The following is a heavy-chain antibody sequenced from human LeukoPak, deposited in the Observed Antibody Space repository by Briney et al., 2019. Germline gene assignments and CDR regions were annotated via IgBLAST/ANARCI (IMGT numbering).Heavy chain of an antibody. V-gene: IGHV4-30-2*01. D-gene: IGHD3-16*01. CDR2: IYHSGST. Sequence: SETLSLTCTVSGGSISSGGYSWSWIRQPPGKGLEWIGYIYHSGSTYYNPSLKSRVTISVDRSKNQFSLKLSSVTAADTAVYYCARDSDYDEKYFDYWGQGTLVTVSS. J-gene: IGHJ4*02. CDR3: ARDSDYDEKYFDY. CDR1: GGSISSGGYS.